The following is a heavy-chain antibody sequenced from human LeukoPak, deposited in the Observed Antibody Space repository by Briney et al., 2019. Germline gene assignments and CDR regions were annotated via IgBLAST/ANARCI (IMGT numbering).Heavy chain of an antibody. CDR1: GYTFTSYG. CDR2: IIPIFGTA. V-gene: IGHV1-69*13. D-gene: IGHD6-13*01. Sequence: SVKVSCKASGYTFTSYGISWVRQAPGQGLEWMGGIIPIFGTANYAQKFQDRVTITADESTSTAYMELSSLRSEDTAVYYCARGEGSSIDYWGQGTLVTVSS. CDR3: ARGEGSSIDY. J-gene: IGHJ4*02.